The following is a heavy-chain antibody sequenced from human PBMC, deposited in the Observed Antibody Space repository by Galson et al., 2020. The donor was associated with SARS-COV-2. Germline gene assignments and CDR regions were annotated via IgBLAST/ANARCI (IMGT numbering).Heavy chain of an antibody. D-gene: IGHD5-18*01. CDR3: ARVVGYTAANFDH. CDR1: GGSISPYY. J-gene: IGHJ4*02. CDR2: IYHNGGT. Sequence: SETLSLTCTVSGGSISPYYWSWIRQPPGKGLEWIGYIYHNGGTNYNPSLKSRATISVDTSKNQFSLKLTSVTAADTAVYYCARVVGYTAANFDHWGQGTLVTVSS. V-gene: IGHV4-4*09.